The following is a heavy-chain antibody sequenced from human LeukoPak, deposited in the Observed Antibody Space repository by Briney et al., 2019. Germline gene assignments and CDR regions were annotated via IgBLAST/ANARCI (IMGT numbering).Heavy chain of an antibody. V-gene: IGHV1-2*02. CDR2: INPNSGGT. CDR1: GYTLANYY. D-gene: IGHD3-9*01. CDR3: ARASPSLDSGYFDWLLVSEGADFDY. J-gene: IGHJ4*02. Sequence: ASVKVSCKASGYTLANYYIHWVRQAPGQGLEWMGWINPNSGGTNYAQKFQGRVTMTRDTSISTAYMELSRLRSDDTAVYYCARASPSLDSGYFDWLLVSEGADFDYWGQGTLVTVSS.